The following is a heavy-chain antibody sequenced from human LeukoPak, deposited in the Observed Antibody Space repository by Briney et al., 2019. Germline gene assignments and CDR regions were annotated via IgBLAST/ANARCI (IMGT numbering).Heavy chain of an antibody. CDR3: SMYQRGACDI. CDR2: IKSKTDGGTT. CDR1: GLPFSNAW. D-gene: IGHD2-2*01. J-gene: IGHJ3*02. V-gene: IGHV3-15*01. Sequence: GGSLRLSCAASGLPFSNAWMTWVRQAPGKGLEWVGRIKSKTDGGTTDYAAPVKGRFTLSRDDSKNTLYLQMNSLKTEDTAVYFCSMYQRGACDIWGQGTMVTVSS.